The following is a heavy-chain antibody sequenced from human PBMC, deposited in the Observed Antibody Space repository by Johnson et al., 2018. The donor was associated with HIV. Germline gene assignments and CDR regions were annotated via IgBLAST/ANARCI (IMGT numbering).Heavy chain of an antibody. V-gene: IGHV3-9*01. J-gene: IGHJ3*02. CDR2: ISWNSGSI. CDR3: AKDITVVMHGAGAFDI. Sequence: EVQLVESGGGLVQPGRSLRLSCAASGFTFDDYAMHWVRQAPGKGLEWVSGISWNSGSIGYADSVKGRFTISRDNAKNSLYLQMNSLRAEDTALYYCAKDITVVMHGAGAFDIWGQGTMVTVSS. CDR1: GFTFDDYA. D-gene: IGHD4-23*01.